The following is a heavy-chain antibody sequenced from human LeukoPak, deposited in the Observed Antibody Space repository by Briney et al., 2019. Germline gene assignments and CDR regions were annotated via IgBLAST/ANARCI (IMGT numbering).Heavy chain of an antibody. Sequence: GGSLRLSCAASGFTFSNYWMSWVRQAPGKGLEWVANIKQDGSDKYYVDSLEGRFTISRDNAKNSLYLQMNSLRAEDTAVYYCARNTVSGAFDIWGQGTVVTVSS. V-gene: IGHV3-7*04. D-gene: IGHD4-17*01. J-gene: IGHJ3*02. CDR3: ARNTVSGAFDI. CDR2: IKQDGSDK. CDR1: GFTFSNYW.